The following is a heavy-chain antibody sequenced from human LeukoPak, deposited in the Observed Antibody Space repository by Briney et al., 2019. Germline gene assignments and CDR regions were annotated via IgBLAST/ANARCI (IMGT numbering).Heavy chain of an antibody. J-gene: IGHJ3*02. D-gene: IGHD6-19*01. CDR1: SGSNNKFY. V-gene: IGHV4-59*12. CDR2: IYYSGST. CDR3: ARVGPLGSVGGWYLGFGAFDI. Sequence: SETLSLTCSVSSGSNNKFYWSWIRQPPGKGLEWIGYIYYSGSTNYNPSLKSRVTISVDTSKNQFSLKLRSVTAADTAVYYCARVGPLGSVGGWYLGFGAFDIWGQGTMVTVSS.